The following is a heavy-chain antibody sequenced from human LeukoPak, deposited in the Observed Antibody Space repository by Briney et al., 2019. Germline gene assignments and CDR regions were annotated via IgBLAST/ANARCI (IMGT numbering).Heavy chain of an antibody. D-gene: IGHD3-3*02. CDR3: ASFAKVSKDY. CDR1: GFTLGSYW. Sequence: GGSLRLSCAVSGFTLGSYWMNWVRQAPGKGLEWLLFISSTSNHIYYADSVKGRFTISRDNGKNSLYLQMNSLRAEDTAVYYCASFAKVSKDYWGQGTLVTVSS. CDR2: ISSTSNHI. V-gene: IGHV3-21*01. J-gene: IGHJ4*02.